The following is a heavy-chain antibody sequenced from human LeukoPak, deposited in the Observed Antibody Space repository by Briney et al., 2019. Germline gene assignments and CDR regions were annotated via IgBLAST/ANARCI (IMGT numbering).Heavy chain of an antibody. V-gene: IGHV4-4*07. CDR1: GGSISSYY. Sequence: SETLSLTCTVSGGSISSYYWSWIRQPAGKGLEWIGRIYTSGSTNYNPSLKSRVTISVDTSKNQFSLKLSSVTAADTAVYYCARDTGYYDSSGFPTLSFDYWGQGTLVTVSS. J-gene: IGHJ4*02. CDR3: ARDTGYYDSSGFPTLSFDY. CDR2: IYTSGST. D-gene: IGHD3-22*01.